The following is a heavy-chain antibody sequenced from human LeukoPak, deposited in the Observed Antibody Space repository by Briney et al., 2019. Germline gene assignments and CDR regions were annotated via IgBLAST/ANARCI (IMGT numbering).Heavy chain of an antibody. CDR3: AREAYSSGWQSRDAFDP. Sequence: GASVKVSCKASGYTFTSYYMHWVRQAPGQGLEWMGIINPSGGSTSYAQKFQGRVTMTRDTSTSTVYMELSSLRFEDTAVYYCAREAYSSGWQSRDAFDPWGQGTLVTVSS. CDR1: GYTFTSYY. J-gene: IGHJ5*02. V-gene: IGHV1-46*01. CDR2: INPSGGST. D-gene: IGHD6-19*01.